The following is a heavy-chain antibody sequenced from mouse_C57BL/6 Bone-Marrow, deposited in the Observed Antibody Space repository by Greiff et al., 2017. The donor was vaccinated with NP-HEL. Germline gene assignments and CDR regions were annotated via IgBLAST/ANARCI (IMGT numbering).Heavy chain of an antibody. CDR2: ISDGGSYT. CDR1: GFTFSSYA. D-gene: IGHD2-3*01. V-gene: IGHV5-4*01. Sequence: EVQLVESGGGLVKPGGSLKLSCAASGFTFSSYAMSWVRQTPEKRLEWVATISDGGSYTYYPDNVKSRFTISRDNAKNNLYLQMSHLKSEDTAMYYCARSDGHDVWGTGTTVTVSS. J-gene: IGHJ1*03. CDR3: ARSDGHDV.